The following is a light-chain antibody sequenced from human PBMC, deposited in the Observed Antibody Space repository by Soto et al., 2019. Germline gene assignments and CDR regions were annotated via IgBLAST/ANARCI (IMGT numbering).Light chain of an antibody. J-gene: IGKJ2*01. CDR1: QSISSY. V-gene: IGKV1-39*01. CDR2: VAS. CDR3: QQSYNTPQT. Sequence: DLQMTQSPSSLSASVGDRVTITCRASQSISSYLNWYQQKPGKAPKVLIYVASTLQSGVPSRFSGSGSGTDFTLTISSLQPEDFANYFCQQSYNTPQTFGQGTKLEIK.